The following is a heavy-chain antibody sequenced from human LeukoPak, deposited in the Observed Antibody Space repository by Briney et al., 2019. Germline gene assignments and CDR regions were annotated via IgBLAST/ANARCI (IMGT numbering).Heavy chain of an antibody. CDR3: ARDDYDILTGYYQGLDY. CDR1: GYTFTGYY. CDR2: INPNSGGT. D-gene: IGHD3-9*01. V-gene: IGHV1-2*02. Sequence: ASVKVSCKASGYTFTGYYMHWVRQAPGQGLEWMGWINPNSGGTNYAQNFQGRVTMTRDTSISAAYMELSRLRSDDTAVYYCARDDYDILTGYYQGLDYWSQGTLVTVSS. J-gene: IGHJ4*02.